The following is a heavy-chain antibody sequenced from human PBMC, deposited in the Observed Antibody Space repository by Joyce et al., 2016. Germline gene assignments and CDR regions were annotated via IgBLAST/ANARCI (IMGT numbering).Heavy chain of an antibody. D-gene: IGHD3-3*01. V-gene: IGHV5-10-1*01. CDR2: IDPSGSYT. CDR3: ARHPYYDEAGGWFDP. J-gene: IGHJ5*02. Sequence: GSGYSFSSHWISWVRQMPGKGLEWMGRIDPSGSYTMYSPSFQGHVIISADTSITTAYLQWSSLRASDTAMYYCARHPYYDEAGGWFDPWGQGTLVTVSS. CDR1: GYSFSSHW.